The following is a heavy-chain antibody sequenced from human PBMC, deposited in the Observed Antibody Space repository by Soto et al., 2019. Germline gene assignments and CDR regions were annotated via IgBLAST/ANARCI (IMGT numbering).Heavy chain of an antibody. J-gene: IGHJ4*02. CDR3: ARGGVDYYDSSGYYFCPCYFDY. CDR1: GGSISSGGYS. Sequence: QLQLQESGSGLVKPSQTLSLTCAVSGGSISSGGYSWSWIRQPPGKGLEWIGYIYHSGSTYYNPSLRAPFTVSVDRSKNQSSLKLSSVTAADTAVYYCARGGVDYYDSSGYYFCPCYFDYWGQGTLVTVSS. D-gene: IGHD3-22*01. V-gene: IGHV4-30-2*01. CDR2: IYHSGST.